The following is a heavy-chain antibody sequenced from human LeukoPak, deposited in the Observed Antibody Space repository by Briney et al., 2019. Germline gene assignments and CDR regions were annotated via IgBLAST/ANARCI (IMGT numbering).Heavy chain of an antibody. V-gene: IGHV3-53*01. CDR1: GSTFSSYA. CDR3: ARVRFSALDY. CDR2: IHSDGTT. Sequence: GGSLRLSCAASGSTFSSYAMSWVRQAPGKGLEWVAIIHSDGTTYYADSVKGRFTFSRDSSKNTLYLQMNSLIVEDTAVYYCARVRFSALDYWGQGTLVTVSS. J-gene: IGHJ4*02. D-gene: IGHD6-25*01.